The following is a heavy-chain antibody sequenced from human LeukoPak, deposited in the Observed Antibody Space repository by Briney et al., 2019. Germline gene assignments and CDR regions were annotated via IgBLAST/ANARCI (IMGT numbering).Heavy chain of an antibody. V-gene: IGHV4-39*01. Sequence: SETLSLTCTVSGGSISSSGYFWSWIRQPPGKGLEWIGTISYSGTTYYNPTLKSRVTVSVDTSIKQFSLKVSSVTAADTAVYYCVRYSFPVGRHFDYWGQGTLVTVSS. CDR2: ISYSGTT. CDR3: VRYSFPVGRHFDY. CDR1: GGSISSSGYF. D-gene: IGHD1-26*01. J-gene: IGHJ4*02.